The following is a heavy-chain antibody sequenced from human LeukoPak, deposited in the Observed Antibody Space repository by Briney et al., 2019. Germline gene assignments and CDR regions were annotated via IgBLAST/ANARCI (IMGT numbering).Heavy chain of an antibody. CDR3: VKSEGCRQLVSPFDY. D-gene: IGHD6-13*01. Sequence: GGSLRLSCSASGFTFSSYAMHWVRQAPGKGLEYVSAISSNGGSTYYADSVKGRFTISRDNSKNTLYLQMSSLRAEDTAVYYCVKSEGCRQLVSPFDYWGQGTLVTVSS. V-gene: IGHV3-64D*06. CDR2: ISSNGGST. CDR1: GFTFSSYA. J-gene: IGHJ4*02.